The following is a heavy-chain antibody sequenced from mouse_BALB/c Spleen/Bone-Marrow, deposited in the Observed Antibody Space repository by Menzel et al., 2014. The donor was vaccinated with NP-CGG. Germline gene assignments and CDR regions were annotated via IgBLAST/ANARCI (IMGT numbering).Heavy chain of an antibody. D-gene: IGHD2-2*01. CDR2: IDPANGNT. J-gene: IGHJ2*01. CDR1: GFNIKDTY. V-gene: IGHV14-3*02. CDR3: ASYVYGYYFDY. Sequence: LMESGASVKLSCTASGFNIKDTYMHWVKQRPEQGLEWIGRIDPANGNTKYDPKFQGKATITADTSSNTAYLQLSSLTSEDTAVYYCASYVYGYYFDYWGQGTTLTVSS.